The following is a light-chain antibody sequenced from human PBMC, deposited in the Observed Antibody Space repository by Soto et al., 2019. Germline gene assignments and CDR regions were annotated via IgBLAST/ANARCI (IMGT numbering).Light chain of an antibody. CDR2: AAS. CDR3: QQSYSSVMYT. Sequence: DIQMTQSPSSLPASVGDRVTVTCRASQNIINKLNWYQQKPGKAPKLLIYAASSLQSGVPSRFSGSGSGTDFTLTISSLQPEDSATYYCQQSYSSVMYTFGQGTKLEIK. V-gene: IGKV1-39*01. J-gene: IGKJ2*01. CDR1: QNIINK.